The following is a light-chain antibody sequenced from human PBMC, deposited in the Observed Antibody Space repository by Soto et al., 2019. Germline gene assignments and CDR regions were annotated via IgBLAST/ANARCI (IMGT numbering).Light chain of an antibody. CDR3: CSYAGEYKYV. CDR2: EVN. CDR1: SSDVGGYDY. J-gene: IGLJ1*01. Sequence: QSVLTQPASVSGSPGQSITISCTGTSSDVGGYDYVSWYQLHPGKAPKLMVFEVNNRPSGVSYRFSGSKSGNTASLTISGLQAEDEADYYCCSYAGEYKYVFGSGTKVTVL. V-gene: IGLV2-14*01.